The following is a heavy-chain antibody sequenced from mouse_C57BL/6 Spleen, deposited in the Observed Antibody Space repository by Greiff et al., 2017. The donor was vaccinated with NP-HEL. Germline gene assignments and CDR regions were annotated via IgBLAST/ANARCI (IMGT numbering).Heavy chain of an antibody. J-gene: IGHJ1*03. CDR2: ISYDGSN. V-gene: IGHV3-6*01. Sequence: DVQLQESGPGLVKPSQSLSLTCSVTGYSITSGYYWNWIRQFPGNKLEWMGYISYDGSNNYNPSLKNRISITRDTSKNQFFLKLNSVTTEDTATYYCARGKNYGRDWYFDVWGTGTTVTVSS. CDR1: GYSITSGYY. CDR3: ARGKNYGRDWYFDV. D-gene: IGHD1-1*01.